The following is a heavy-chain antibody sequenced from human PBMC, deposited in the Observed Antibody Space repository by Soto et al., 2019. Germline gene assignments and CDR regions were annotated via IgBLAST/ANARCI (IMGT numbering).Heavy chain of an antibody. D-gene: IGHD6-13*01. J-gene: IGHJ5*02. Sequence: QVQLQQWGAGLLKPSETLSLTCAVYGGSFSGYYWSWIRQPPGKGLEWIGEINHSGSTNYNPSLKSRATISVDPSRTPSSLKLSSVTAADTAVYYCARGYSSSWYDRPRWFDPWGQGTLVTVSS. V-gene: IGHV4-34*01. CDR1: GGSFSGYY. CDR2: INHSGST. CDR3: ARGYSSSWYDRPRWFDP.